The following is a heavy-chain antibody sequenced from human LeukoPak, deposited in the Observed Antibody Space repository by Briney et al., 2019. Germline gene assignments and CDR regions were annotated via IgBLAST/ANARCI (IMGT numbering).Heavy chain of an antibody. J-gene: IGHJ6*02. D-gene: IGHD2-2*01. V-gene: IGHV3-48*01. CDR3: ARGPGYCSSTSCPRNYYYGMDV. Sequence: QPGGSLRLSCVASGFTLSSHNINWVRQAPGKGLEWVSHISSSGSVTYYGDSVKGRITISRDNAKNSVSLYMNSLRAEDTAVYYCARGPGYCSSTSCPRNYYYGMDVWGQGTTVTVSS. CDR2: ISSSGSVT. CDR1: GFTLSSHN.